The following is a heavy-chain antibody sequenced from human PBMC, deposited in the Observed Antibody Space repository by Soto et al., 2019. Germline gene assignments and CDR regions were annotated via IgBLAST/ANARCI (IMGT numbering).Heavy chain of an antibody. J-gene: IGHJ3*02. CDR2: IIPIFGTA. CDR1: GGTFSSYA. V-gene: IGHV1-69*01. D-gene: IGHD3-22*01. CDR3: ARDQAHSSGYYPGAFDI. Sequence: APVKVSCKASGGTFSSYAISWVRQAPGQGLEWMGGIIPIFGTANYAQKFQGRVTITADESTSTAYMELSSLRSEDTAVYYCARDQAHSSGYYPGAFDIWGQGTMVTVSS.